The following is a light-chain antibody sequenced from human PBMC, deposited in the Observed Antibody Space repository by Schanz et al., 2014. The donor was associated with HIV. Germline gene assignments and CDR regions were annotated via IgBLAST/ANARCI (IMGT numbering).Light chain of an antibody. CDR3: LQDYNYPRT. CDR1: QPISNY. V-gene: IGKV1-8*01. CDR2: AAS. Sequence: AIRISQSPSSLSASTGDRVTITCRASQPISNYLAWYRQKPGTAPKLLIYAASTLQSGVPSRFSGSGSGTNFTLTISCLQSEDFATYYCLQDYNYPRTFGQGTKLEIK. J-gene: IGKJ2*01.